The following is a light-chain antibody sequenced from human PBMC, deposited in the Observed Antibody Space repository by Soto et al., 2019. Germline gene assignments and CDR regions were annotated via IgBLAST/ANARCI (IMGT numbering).Light chain of an antibody. CDR3: ATWDDSLGGPV. CDR1: SSNIGRNY. CDR2: RDN. V-gene: IGLV1-47*01. Sequence: QSVLTQTPSVSGTPGQRVNISCSGSSSNIGRNYVYWYPQFPGTAPKLLIYRDNERPSGVPDRFSGSKSGTSASLAIRGLRSGDEADYHCATWDDSLGGPVFGGGTKLTVL. J-gene: IGLJ2*01.